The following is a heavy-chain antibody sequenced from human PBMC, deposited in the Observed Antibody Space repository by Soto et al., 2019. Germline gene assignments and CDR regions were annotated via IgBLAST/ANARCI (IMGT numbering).Heavy chain of an antibody. Sequence: GASVKVSCKASGYTFTSYFIHWVRQAPGQGFEWMGWINPNSRGTNYAPKFQGRVTMTRDTSNSTAYMELRGLRSDDTAVYYCARVTLKAGNWFDPWGQGTLVTVSS. CDR3: ARVTLKAGNWFDP. CDR2: INPNSRGT. CDR1: GYTFTSYF. V-gene: IGHV1-2*02. J-gene: IGHJ5*02.